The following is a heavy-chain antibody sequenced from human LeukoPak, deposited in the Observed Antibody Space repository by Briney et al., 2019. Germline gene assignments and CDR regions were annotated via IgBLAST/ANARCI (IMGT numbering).Heavy chain of an antibody. CDR2: IYYSGST. V-gene: IGHV4-34*01. CDR1: GGSFSGYY. J-gene: IGHJ4*02. CDR3: ARGGIVVPALDY. Sequence: PSETLSLTCAVYGGSFSGYYWSWIRQPPGKGLEWIGYIYYSGSTNYNPSLKSRVTISVDTSKNQFSLKLSSVTAADTAVYYCARGGIVVPALDYWGQGTLVTVSS. D-gene: IGHD2-2*01.